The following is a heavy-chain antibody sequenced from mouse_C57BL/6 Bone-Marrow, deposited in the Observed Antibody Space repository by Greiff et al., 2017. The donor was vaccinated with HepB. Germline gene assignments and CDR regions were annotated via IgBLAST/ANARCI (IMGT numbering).Heavy chain of an antibody. CDR2: IDPETGGT. CDR3: TNSNYFNWYFDV. CDR1: GYTFTDYE. Sequence: QVQLKQSGAELVRPGASVTLSCKASGYTFTDYEMHWVKQTPVHGLEWIGAIDPETGGTAYNQKFKGKAILTADKSSSTAYMELRSLTSEDSAVYYCTNSNYFNWYFDVWGTGTTVTVSS. V-gene: IGHV1-15*01. D-gene: IGHD2-5*01. J-gene: IGHJ1*03.